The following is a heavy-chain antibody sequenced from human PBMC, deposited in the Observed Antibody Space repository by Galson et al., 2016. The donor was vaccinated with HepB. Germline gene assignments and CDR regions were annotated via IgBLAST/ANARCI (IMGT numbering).Heavy chain of an antibody. D-gene: IGHD6-19*01. J-gene: IGHJ4*02. CDR3: AKNSVWDSDY. CDR1: GFTSSSYW. Sequence: SLRLSCAASGFTSSSYWMNWVRQAPGKGLEWVANIKEDGSEKNYVDSLKGRFTISRDNAKNSLYLHMNNLRVEDTAVYYCAKNSVWDSDYWGQRTLVIVSS. CDR2: IKEDGSEK. V-gene: IGHV3-7*03.